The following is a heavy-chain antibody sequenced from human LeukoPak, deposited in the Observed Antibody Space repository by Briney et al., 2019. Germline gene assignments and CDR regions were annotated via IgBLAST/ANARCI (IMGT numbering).Heavy chain of an antibody. J-gene: IGHJ4*02. V-gene: IGHV4-59*01. CDR3: AGFDCSGDCYSAFDY. Sequence: SETLSLTCSVSGGPISSYYWSWIRQPPGKGLEWIGYIYYSGSSNYNPSLKSRVTISVDTSKNQFSLKLSSVTAADTAVYYCAGFDCSGDCYSAFDYWGQGTLVTVSS. D-gene: IGHD2-21*02. CDR1: GGPISSYY. CDR2: IYYSGSS.